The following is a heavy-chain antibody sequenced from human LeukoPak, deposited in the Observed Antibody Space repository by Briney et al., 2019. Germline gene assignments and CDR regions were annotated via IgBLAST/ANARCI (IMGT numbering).Heavy chain of an antibody. CDR3: ARDAYDILTGYYKAPYYFDY. J-gene: IGHJ4*02. D-gene: IGHD3-9*01. CDR1: GYTFTGYY. CDR2: INPNSGGT. V-gene: IGHV1-2*06. Sequence: ASVKVSCKASGYTFTGYYMHWVRQAPGQGLEWMGRINPNSGGTNYAQKFQGRVTMTRDTSISTAYMELSRLRSDDTAVYYCARDAYDILTGYYKAPYYFDYWGQGTLVTVSS.